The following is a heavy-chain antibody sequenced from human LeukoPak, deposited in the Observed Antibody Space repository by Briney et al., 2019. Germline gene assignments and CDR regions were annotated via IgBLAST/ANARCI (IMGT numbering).Heavy chain of an antibody. Sequence: PSETLSLTCTVSGDSIRSGSYYWSWIRQPAGKGLEWIGRIYTSGSTNYNPSLKSRVTISVDTSKNRFSLKLSSVAAADTAVYYCAREGIQAARPFDYWGQGTLVTVSS. CDR1: GDSIRSGSYY. V-gene: IGHV4-61*02. CDR2: IYTSGST. J-gene: IGHJ4*02. CDR3: AREGIQAARPFDY. D-gene: IGHD6-6*01.